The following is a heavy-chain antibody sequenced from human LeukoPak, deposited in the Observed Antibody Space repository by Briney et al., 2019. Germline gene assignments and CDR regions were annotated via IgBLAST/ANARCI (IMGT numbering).Heavy chain of an antibody. Sequence: PGGSLRLSCAASGFTFSSYGMHWVRQAPGKGLEWLAVISYDGSNKYYADSVKGRFTISRDNSKNTLYLQMNSLRAEDTAVYYCAKEEERGGYFDYWGQGTLVTVPS. V-gene: IGHV3-30*18. CDR3: AKEEERGGYFDY. CDR1: GFTFSSYG. D-gene: IGHD3-16*01. CDR2: ISYDGSNK. J-gene: IGHJ4*02.